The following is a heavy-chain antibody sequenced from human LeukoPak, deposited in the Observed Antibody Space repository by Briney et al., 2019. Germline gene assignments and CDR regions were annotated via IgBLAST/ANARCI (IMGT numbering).Heavy chain of an antibody. J-gene: IGHJ4*02. CDR3: ASTYYYDSSGYYQTFDY. V-gene: IGHV4-31*03. Sequence: SETLSLTCTVSGGSISSGGYYWSWIRQHPGKGLEWIGYIYYSGSTYYNPSLKSRATISVDTSKNQFSLKLSSVTAADTAVYYCASTYYYDSSGYYQTFDYWGQGTLVTVSS. D-gene: IGHD3-22*01. CDR1: GGSISSGGYY. CDR2: IYYSGST.